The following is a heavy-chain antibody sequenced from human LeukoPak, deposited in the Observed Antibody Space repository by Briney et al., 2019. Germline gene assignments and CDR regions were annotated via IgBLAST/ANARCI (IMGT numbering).Heavy chain of an antibody. D-gene: IGHD3-10*01. Sequence: GGSLRLSCAASGFSFSSYWMNWVRQAPGKGLEWVSYISSSSSTKYYADSVRGRFTISRDNAKNSLYLQMNSLRAEDTAVYYCARGMVRGVPYYFDYWGQGTLVTVS. CDR3: ARGMVRGVPYYFDY. CDR1: GFSFSSYW. J-gene: IGHJ4*02. CDR2: ISSSSSTK. V-gene: IGHV3-48*01.